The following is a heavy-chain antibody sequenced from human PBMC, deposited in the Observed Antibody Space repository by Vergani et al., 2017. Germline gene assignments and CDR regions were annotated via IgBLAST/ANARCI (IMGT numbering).Heavy chain of an antibody. CDR3: ARRSGGYYSGGKVHPLRTAFDV. Sequence: QVQLQESGPGLVKPSETLSLTCTVSGDSVISTYYHWGWIRQPPGKGLEWIGSMDYSGSTSYNPSLESRISISFETPKNQFSLRLTSVTAADTAIYFCARRSGGYYSGGKVHPLRTAFDVWGHGTVVTVSS. V-gene: IGHV4-39*01. CDR1: GDSVISTYYH. J-gene: IGHJ3*01. CDR2: MDYSGST. D-gene: IGHD2-15*01.